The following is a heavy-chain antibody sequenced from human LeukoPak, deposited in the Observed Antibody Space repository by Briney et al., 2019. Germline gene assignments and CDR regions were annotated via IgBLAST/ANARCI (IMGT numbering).Heavy chain of an antibody. J-gene: IGHJ5*02. CDR2: INPNSGGT. V-gene: IGHV1-2*02. D-gene: IGHD6-13*01. Sequence: ASVNVSCKASGYTFTGYYMHWVRQAPGQWLEWMGWINPNSGGTNYAQKFQGRVTMTRDTSISTAYMELSRLRSDDTVVYYCARAGDRTSWDNWFDPRGQGTLVTVSS. CDR3: ARAGDRTSWDNWFDP. CDR1: GYTFTGYY.